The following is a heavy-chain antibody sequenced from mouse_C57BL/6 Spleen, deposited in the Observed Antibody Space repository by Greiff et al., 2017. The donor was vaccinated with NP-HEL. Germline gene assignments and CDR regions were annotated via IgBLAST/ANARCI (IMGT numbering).Heavy chain of an antibody. CDR1: GFTFTDYY. Sequence: EVQLQESGGGLVQPGGSLSLSCAASGFTFTDYYMSWVRQPPGKALEWLGFIRNKANGYTTEYSASVKGRFTISRDNSQSILYLQMNALRAEDSATYYCARWVNYGSSSYYAMDYWGQGTSVTVSS. D-gene: IGHD1-1*01. J-gene: IGHJ4*01. V-gene: IGHV7-3*01. CDR3: ARWVNYGSSSYYAMDY. CDR2: IRNKANGYTT.